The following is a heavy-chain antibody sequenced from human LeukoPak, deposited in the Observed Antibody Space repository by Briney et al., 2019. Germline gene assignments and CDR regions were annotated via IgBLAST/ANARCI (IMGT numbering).Heavy chain of an antibody. CDR1: GGSISSYY. V-gene: IGHV4-59*08. D-gene: IGHD1-26*01. Sequence: RASETLSLTCTVSGGSISSYYWSWIRQPPGKGLEWIGYIYYSGSTNYNPSLKSRVTISVDTSKNQFSLKLSSVTAADTAVYYCASLSSGPGRELWYFDYWGQGTLVTVSS. CDR2: IYYSGST. J-gene: IGHJ4*02. CDR3: ASLSSGPGRELWYFDY.